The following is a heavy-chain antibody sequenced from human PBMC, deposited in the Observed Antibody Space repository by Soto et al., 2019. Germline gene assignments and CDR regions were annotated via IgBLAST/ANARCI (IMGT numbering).Heavy chain of an antibody. Sequence: QVQLVESGGGVVQPGRSLRLSCAPSGFTFSNYAMHWVRQAPGKGLEWVAVIWYDGSIKYYADSVKGRFTISRDNSKNTXHXPMNSRRAEDTAVYYCARDADYGDDPSEDPGYYFDYWGQGTLVTVSS. D-gene: IGHD4-17*01. J-gene: IGHJ4*02. CDR2: IWYDGSIK. V-gene: IGHV3-33*01. CDR1: GFTFSNYA. CDR3: ARDADYGDDPSEDPGYYFDY.